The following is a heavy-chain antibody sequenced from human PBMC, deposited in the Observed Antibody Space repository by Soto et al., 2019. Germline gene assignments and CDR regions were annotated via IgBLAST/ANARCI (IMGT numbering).Heavy chain of an antibody. CDR2: ISPYNGNT. Sequence: QVQLVQSGAEVKKPGASVKVSCKASDYAFTSYTITWVRQAPGQGLEWMGWISPYNGNTDYALKLQGRVTMTTDTSTSTAYMELRSLRSDDTAVYYCARAPVVVIAAAYFDSWGQGTLVTVSS. CDR1: DYAFTSYT. D-gene: IGHD2-15*01. CDR3: ARAPVVVIAAAYFDS. J-gene: IGHJ4*02. V-gene: IGHV1-18*01.